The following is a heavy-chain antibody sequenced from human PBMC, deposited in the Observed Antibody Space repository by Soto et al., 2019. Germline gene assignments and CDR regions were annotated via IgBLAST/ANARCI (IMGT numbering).Heavy chain of an antibody. CDR3: ARDKGLGPYYFDY. CDR2: INHSGST. J-gene: IGHJ4*02. D-gene: IGHD6-19*01. CDR1: GGSFSGYY. V-gene: IGHV4-34*01. Sequence: SETLSLTCAVYGGSFSGYYWSWIRQPPGKGLEWIGEINHSGSTNYNPSLKSRVTISVDTSKNQFSLKLSSVTAADTAVYYCARDKGLGPYYFDYWGQGTLVTVSS.